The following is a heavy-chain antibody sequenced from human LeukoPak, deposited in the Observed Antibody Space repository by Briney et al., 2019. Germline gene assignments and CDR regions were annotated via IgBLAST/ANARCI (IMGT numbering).Heavy chain of an antibody. CDR1: GYTFTSYG. Sequence: ASVKVSCKASGYTFTSYGISWVRQAPGQGLEWMGCISAYNGNTNYAQKLQGRVTMTTDTSTSTAYMELRSLRSDDTAVYYCARVRLPGGSSTRKNYYYYYMDVWGKGTTVTVSS. D-gene: IGHD2-2*01. CDR3: ARVRLPGGSSTRKNYYYYYMDV. J-gene: IGHJ6*03. V-gene: IGHV1-18*01. CDR2: ISAYNGNT.